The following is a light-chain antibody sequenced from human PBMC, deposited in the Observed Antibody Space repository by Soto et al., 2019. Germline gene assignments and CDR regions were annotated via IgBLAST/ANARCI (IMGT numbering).Light chain of an antibody. V-gene: IGLV1-40*01. CDR2: GNS. CDR1: SSNIGAGYD. J-gene: IGLJ2*01. Sequence: QSVPTQLPSVSGAPGQRVTISCTGSSSNIGAGYDVHWYQQLPGTAPKLLIYGNSNRPSGVPDRFSGSKSGTSASLAITGLQAEDEADYYCQSYDSSLSGVVFGGGTKLTVL. CDR3: QSYDSSLSGVV.